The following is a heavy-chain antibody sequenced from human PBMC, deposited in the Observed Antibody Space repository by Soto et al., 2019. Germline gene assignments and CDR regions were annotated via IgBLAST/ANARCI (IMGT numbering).Heavy chain of an antibody. CDR1: GGSISSGGYY. V-gene: IGHV4-31*03. CDR2: IYYSGST. Sequence: SETLSLTCTVSGGSISSGGYYWSWIRQHPXKGLEWIGYIYYSGSTYYNPSLKSRVTISVDTSKNQFSLKLSSVTAADTAVYYCARAYEWARGSYYYDSSGYYYDYWGQGTLVTVSS. CDR3: ARAYEWARGSYYYDSSGYYYDY. D-gene: IGHD3-22*01. J-gene: IGHJ4*02.